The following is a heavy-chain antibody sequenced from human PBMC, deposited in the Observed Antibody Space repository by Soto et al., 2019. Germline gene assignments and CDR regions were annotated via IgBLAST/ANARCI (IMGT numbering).Heavy chain of an antibody. CDR3: ARGWNDFYY. CDR2: ISSSSGTI. Sequence: EVQLVESGGGLVQPGGSLRLSCAASGFTFSSYSMHWVRQAPGKGLEWVSYISSSSGTIYYADSVKGRFTISRDNAKNSLFLRRHSLRAEDTAVYYCARGWNDFYYLGQGTLVTVSS. V-gene: IGHV3-48*01. CDR1: GFTFSSYS. D-gene: IGHD1-1*01. J-gene: IGHJ4*02.